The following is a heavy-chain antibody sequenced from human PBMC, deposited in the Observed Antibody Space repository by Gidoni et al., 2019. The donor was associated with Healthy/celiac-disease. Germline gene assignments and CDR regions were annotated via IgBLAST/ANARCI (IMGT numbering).Heavy chain of an antibody. Sequence: EVQLVESGGGLVQPGGSLRLSCAAYGFTFTSNYMSWVRQAPGKGLEWVSVIYSGGSTYYADSVKGRFTISRDNSKNTLYLQMNSLRAEDTAVYYCARVGVGALAGGFDYWGQGTLVTVSS. CDR3: ARVGVGALAGGFDY. D-gene: IGHD1-26*01. CDR1: GFTFTSNY. J-gene: IGHJ4*02. V-gene: IGHV3-66*01. CDR2: IYSGGST.